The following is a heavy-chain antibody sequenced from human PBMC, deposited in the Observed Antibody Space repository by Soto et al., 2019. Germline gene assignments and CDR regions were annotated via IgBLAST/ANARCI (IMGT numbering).Heavy chain of an antibody. CDR1: GYSFTSYW. V-gene: IGHV5-10-1*01. CDR2: IDPSDSYT. D-gene: IGHD3-9*01. Sequence: GESLKISCKGSGYSFTSYWISWVRQMPGKGLEWMGRIDPSDSYTNYSPSLQGHGTISADKSISTAYLQWSSLKASDTAVYYCARLADILTDQEFDHWGQGTLVTVSS. J-gene: IGHJ4*02. CDR3: ARLADILTDQEFDH.